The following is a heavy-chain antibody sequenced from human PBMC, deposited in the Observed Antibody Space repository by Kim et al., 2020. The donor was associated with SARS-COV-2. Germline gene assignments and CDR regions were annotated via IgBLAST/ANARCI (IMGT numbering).Heavy chain of an antibody. CDR3: ARDAHDYGDYGPGGY. D-gene: IGHD4-17*01. J-gene: IGHJ4*02. Sequence: GGSLRLSCAASGFTFSSYAMHWVRQAPGKGLEWVAGISYDGSNKYYADSVKGRFTISRDNSKNTLYLQMNSLRAEDTAVYYCARDAHDYGDYGPGGYWGQGTLVTVSS. V-gene: IGHV3-30*04. CDR2: ISYDGSNK. CDR1: GFTFSSYA.